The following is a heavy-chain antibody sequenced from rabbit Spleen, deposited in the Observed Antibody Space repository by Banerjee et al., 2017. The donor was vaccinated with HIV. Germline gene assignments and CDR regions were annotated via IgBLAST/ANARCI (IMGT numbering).Heavy chain of an antibody. CDR3: VRDSGTSFSTYGMDL. J-gene: IGHJ6*01. CDR1: GFSFNSGYD. Sequence: QSLEESGGDLVKPEGSLTLTCTASGFSFNSGYDMCWVRQAPGKGLEWVACAYAGSSDSTYSATWAKGRFTISKTSSTTVTLQMTSLTAADTATYFCVRDSGTSFSTYGMDLWGPGTLVTVS. CDR2: AYAGSSDST. D-gene: IGHD8-1*01. V-gene: IGHV1S40*01.